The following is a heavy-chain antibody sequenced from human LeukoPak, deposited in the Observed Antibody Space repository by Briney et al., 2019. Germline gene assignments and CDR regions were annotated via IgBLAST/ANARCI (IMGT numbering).Heavy chain of an antibody. V-gene: IGHV4-34*01. CDR3: ARAFRTTGTAHDAFDI. CDR2: INHSGST. CDR1: GGSFSGYY. J-gene: IGHJ3*02. Sequence: SETLSLTCAVYGGSFSGYYWRWIRQPPGKGLEWIGEINHSGSTNYNPSLKSRVTISVDTSKNQFSLKLSSVTAADTAVYYCARAFRTTGTAHDAFDIWGQGTMVTVSS. D-gene: IGHD1-1*01.